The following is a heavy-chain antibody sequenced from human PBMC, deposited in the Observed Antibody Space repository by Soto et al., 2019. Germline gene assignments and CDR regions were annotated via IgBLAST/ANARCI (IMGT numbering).Heavy chain of an antibody. D-gene: IGHD2-2*01. CDR1: AFTFSSYW. CDR2: INSDGSST. CDR3: ARVERYCSSTSCYSPSDI. Sequence: GGSLRLSCAASAFTFSSYWMHWVRQAPGKGLVWVSRINSDGSSTSYADSVKGRFTISRDNAKNTLYLQMNSLTAEDTALYYCARVERYCSSTSCYSPSDIWGQGTMVTDSS. V-gene: IGHV3-74*01. J-gene: IGHJ3*02.